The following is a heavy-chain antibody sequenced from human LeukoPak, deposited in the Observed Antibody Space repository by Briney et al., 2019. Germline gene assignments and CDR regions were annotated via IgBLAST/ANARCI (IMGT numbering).Heavy chain of an antibody. V-gene: IGHV4-39*07. D-gene: IGHD4-23*01. CDR2: IYYSGST. Sequence: SETLSLTCTVSGGSISSYYWGWIRQPPGKGLEWIGSIYYSGSTYYNPSLKSRVTISVDTSKNQFSLKLSSVTAADTAVYYCARASDYGGNSLDYWGQGTLVTVSS. J-gene: IGHJ4*02. CDR3: ARASDYGGNSLDY. CDR1: GGSISSYY.